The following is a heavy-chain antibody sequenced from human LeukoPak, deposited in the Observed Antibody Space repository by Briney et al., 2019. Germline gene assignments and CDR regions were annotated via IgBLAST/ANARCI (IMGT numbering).Heavy chain of an antibody. CDR1: GFTFSSYA. Sequence: GGSLRLSCAAPGFTFSSYAMSWVRQAPGEGLEWVSAISGSGGSTYYADSVKGRFTISRDNSKNTLYLQMNSLRAEDTAVYYCAERIAAAMGTYPWFDPWGQGTLVTVSS. V-gene: IGHV3-23*01. D-gene: IGHD6-13*01. CDR2: ISGSGGST. J-gene: IGHJ5*02. CDR3: AERIAAAMGTYPWFDP.